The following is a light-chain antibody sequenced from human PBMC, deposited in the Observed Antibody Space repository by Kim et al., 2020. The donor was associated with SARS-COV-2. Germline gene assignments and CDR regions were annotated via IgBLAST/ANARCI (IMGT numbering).Light chain of an antibody. CDR3: QQNHKTPYT. CDR2: DAS. CDR1: QRLSNA. J-gene: IGKJ2*01. V-gene: IGKV1-13*02. Sequence: SASVGDRVTIAGRASQRLSNAFAWYQQRPGQAPELLIYDASTLASGVPSRFSGSGSGTDFTLTISSLQPEDFATCYCQQNHKTPYTFGQGTKLEI.